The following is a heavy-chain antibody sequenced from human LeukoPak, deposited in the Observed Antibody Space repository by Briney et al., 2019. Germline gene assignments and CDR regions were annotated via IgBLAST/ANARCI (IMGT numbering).Heavy chain of an antibody. V-gene: IGHV4-39*07. J-gene: IGHJ3*02. CDR1: GGSINSYY. CDR2: IYYSGST. Sequence: PSETLSLTCTVSGGSINSYYWGWIRQPPGKGLEWIGSIYYSGSTYYNPSLKSRVTISVDTSKNQFSLKLSSVTAADTAVYYCARVRGGNEDAFDIWGQGTMVTVSS. D-gene: IGHD4-23*01. CDR3: ARVRGGNEDAFDI.